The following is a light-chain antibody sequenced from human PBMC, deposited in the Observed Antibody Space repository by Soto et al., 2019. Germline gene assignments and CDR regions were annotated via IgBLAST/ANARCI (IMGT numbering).Light chain of an antibody. V-gene: IGKV3-11*01. J-gene: IGKJ5*01. Sequence: EIVLTQSAAAVSLSRGERAALSCRASQSISTYLAWYQQKPGQAPRLFIYDASNRAAGIPARFSGSGSGTDFTLTISSLEPEDFAVYYCQQRSKWPITFGQGTRLEIK. CDR2: DAS. CDR1: QSISTY. CDR3: QQRSKWPIT.